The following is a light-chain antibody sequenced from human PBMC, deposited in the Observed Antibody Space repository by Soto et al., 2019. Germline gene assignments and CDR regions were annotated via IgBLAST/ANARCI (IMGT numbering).Light chain of an antibody. Sequence: DMQITQAPSTRSASVGERVIITCRASQSISTWLAWHQQKPGKAPKLLISKASSLESGVPSRFSGSGSGTEFTLTISSLQPDDFATYYCQQYNSFRAFGQGTKVDIK. CDR2: KAS. CDR3: QQYNSFRA. V-gene: IGKV1-5*03. CDR1: QSISTW. J-gene: IGKJ1*01.